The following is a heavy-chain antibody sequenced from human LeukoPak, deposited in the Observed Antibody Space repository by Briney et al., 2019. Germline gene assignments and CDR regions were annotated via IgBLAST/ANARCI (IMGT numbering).Heavy chain of an antibody. Sequence: GASVKVSCKASGYTFTGYYMHWVRQAPGQGLEWMGWINSNNSDTIYAQKFQGRVTMTRVTSLSTGYMDLSSLRSDDTAVYYCARQVGGSFDYWGQGTLVTVSS. CDR1: GYTFTGYY. CDR3: ARQVGGSFDY. D-gene: IGHD3-10*01. V-gene: IGHV1-2*02. CDR2: INSNNSDT. J-gene: IGHJ4*02.